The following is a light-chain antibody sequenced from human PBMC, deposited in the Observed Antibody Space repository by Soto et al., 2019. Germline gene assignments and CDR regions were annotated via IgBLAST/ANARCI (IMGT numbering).Light chain of an antibody. CDR1: GSNIGAGYA. Sequence: QSVLTQPPSVSGAPGQRVTISCTGSGSNIGAGYAVHWYQQLPGTAPKLLIYGNTNRPSGVSDRFSGSRSGPSASLAITGLQAEDEADYYCQSYDSSLSGYIFGSGTKVTVL. J-gene: IGLJ1*01. CDR2: GNT. CDR3: QSYDSSLSGYI. V-gene: IGLV1-40*01.